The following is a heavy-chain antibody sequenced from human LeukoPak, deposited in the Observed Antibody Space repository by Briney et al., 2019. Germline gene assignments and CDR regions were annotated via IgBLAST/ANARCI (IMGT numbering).Heavy chain of an antibody. V-gene: IGHV1-69*13. CDR3: ASSVYDSSGSTYYYYGMDV. CDR1: GGTFSSYA. Sequence: GASVKVSCKASGGTFSSYAISWVRQAPGQGLEWMGGIIPIFGTANYAQKFHGRVTITADESTSTAYMELSSLRSEDTAVYYCASSVYDSSGSTYYYYGMDVWGQGTTVTVSS. J-gene: IGHJ6*02. D-gene: IGHD3-22*01. CDR2: IIPIFGTA.